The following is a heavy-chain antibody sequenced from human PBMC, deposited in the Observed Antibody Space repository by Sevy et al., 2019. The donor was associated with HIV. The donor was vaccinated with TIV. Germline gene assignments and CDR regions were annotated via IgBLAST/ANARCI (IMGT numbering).Heavy chain of an antibody. CDR3: AKSRLSDFWSGIDAFDI. J-gene: IGHJ3*02. V-gene: IGHV3-23*01. Sequence: GGSLRLSCAASGFTFSSYAMSWVRQAPGKGLEWVSAISGSGGSTYYADSVKGRFTISRDNSKNTLYLQKNSLRAEDTAVYYCAKSRLSDFWSGIDAFDIWGQGTMVTVSS. CDR1: GFTFSSYA. CDR2: ISGSGGST. D-gene: IGHD3-3*01.